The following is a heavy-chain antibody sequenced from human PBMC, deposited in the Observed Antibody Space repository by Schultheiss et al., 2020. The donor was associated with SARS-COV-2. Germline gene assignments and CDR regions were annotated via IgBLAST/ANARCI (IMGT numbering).Heavy chain of an antibody. D-gene: IGHD3-10*01. CDR3: ARDTPPVMVRGPNWFDP. Sequence: SETLSLTCTVSGGSISSYYWSWIRQHPGKGLEWIGYIYYSGSTNYNPSLKSRVTMSVDTSKNQFSLKLSSVTAADTAVYYCARDTPPVMVRGPNWFDPWGQGTLVTVSS. J-gene: IGHJ5*02. CDR2: IYYSGST. CDR1: GGSISSYY. V-gene: IGHV4-59*12.